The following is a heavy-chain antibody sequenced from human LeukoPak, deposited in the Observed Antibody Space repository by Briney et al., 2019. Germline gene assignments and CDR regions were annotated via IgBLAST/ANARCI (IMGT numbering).Heavy chain of an antibody. D-gene: IGHD4-11*01. V-gene: IGHV4-59*01. Sequence: SETLSLTCTVSGGSISSYYWSWIRHPPGKGLEWIGYIYYSGSTNYNPSLKSRVTISVDTSKNQFSLKLSSVTAADTAVYYCARVYSNYGWFDPWGQGTLVTVSS. CDR3: ARVYSNYGWFDP. CDR2: IYYSGST. CDR1: GGSISSYY. J-gene: IGHJ5*02.